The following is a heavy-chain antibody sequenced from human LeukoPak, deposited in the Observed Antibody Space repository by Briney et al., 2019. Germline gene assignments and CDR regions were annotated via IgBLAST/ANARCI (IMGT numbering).Heavy chain of an antibody. D-gene: IGHD5-18*01. Sequence: SETLSLTCTVSGGSISSYYWSWIRQPPGKGLEWIGYIYYSGSTNYNPSLKSRVTISVDTSKNQFSLKLSSVTAADTAVYYCARKGSYGYVDYWGQGTLVTVSS. J-gene: IGHJ4*02. CDR2: IYYSGST. V-gene: IGHV4-59*01. CDR1: GGSISSYY. CDR3: ARKGSYGYVDY.